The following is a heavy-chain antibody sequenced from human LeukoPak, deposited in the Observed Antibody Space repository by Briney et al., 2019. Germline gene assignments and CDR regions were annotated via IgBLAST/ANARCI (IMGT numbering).Heavy chain of an antibody. V-gene: IGHV4-34*01. Sequence: SETLSLTCAVYGGSFSGYYWSWIRQPPGKGLEWIGEINHSGSTNYIPSLKSRVTISVDTSKNQFSLKLSSVTAADTAVYYCARESIYSDYWGQGTLVTVSS. J-gene: IGHJ4*02. D-gene: IGHD6-6*01. CDR3: ARESIYSDY. CDR1: GGSFSGYY. CDR2: INHSGST.